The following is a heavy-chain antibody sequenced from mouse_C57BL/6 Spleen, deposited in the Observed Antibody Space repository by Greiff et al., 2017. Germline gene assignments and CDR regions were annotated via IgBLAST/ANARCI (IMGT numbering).Heavy chain of an antibody. CDR2: IYPGSGST. Sequence: QVQLQQPGAELVKPGASVKMSCKASGYTFTSYWITWVKQRPGQGLEWIGDIYPGSGSTKYNEKFKSKATLTVYTSSRTAYMQLSSLTSEDSAVYYCARWGQLRSLAMDYWGQGTSVTVAS. J-gene: IGHJ4*01. V-gene: IGHV1-55*01. D-gene: IGHD3-2*02. CDR1: GYTFTSYW. CDR3: ARWGQLRSLAMDY.